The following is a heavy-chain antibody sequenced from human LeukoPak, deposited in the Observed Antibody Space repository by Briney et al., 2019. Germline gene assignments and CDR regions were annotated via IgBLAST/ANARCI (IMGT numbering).Heavy chain of an antibody. V-gene: IGHV4-34*01. CDR3: ARKFNVLRFLEWATAWFDR. Sequence: SETLSLTCAVYGGSFSGYYWSWIRQPPGKGLEWIGEINHSGSTNYNPSLKSRVTISVDTSKNQFSLKLSSVTAADTAVYYCARKFNVLRFLEWATAWFDRWGQGTLVTVSS. CDR2: INHSGST. D-gene: IGHD3-3*01. CDR1: GGSFSGYY. J-gene: IGHJ5*02.